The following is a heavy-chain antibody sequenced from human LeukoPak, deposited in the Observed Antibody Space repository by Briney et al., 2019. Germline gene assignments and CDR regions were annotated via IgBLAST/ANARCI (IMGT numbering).Heavy chain of an antibody. CDR1: GYTFTSYG. CDR2: INGYNGNT. Sequence: GASVKVSXKASGYTFTSYGISWARQAPGQGLEWMGWINGYNGNTNYAQKLQDRVTMTTDTSTSTAYMELRSLRSDDTAVYYCAVTYYSESSGYYNAFDIWGQGTMVTVSS. CDR3: AVTYYSESSGYYNAFDI. D-gene: IGHD3-22*01. V-gene: IGHV1-18*01. J-gene: IGHJ3*02.